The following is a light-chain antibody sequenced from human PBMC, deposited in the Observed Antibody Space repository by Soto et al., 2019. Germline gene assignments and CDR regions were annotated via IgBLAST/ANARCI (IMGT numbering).Light chain of an antibody. Sequence: QSVLTQPASVSGSPGQSITISCTGTSSDVGGFHYVSWYQQHPGKAPKLIIFEVSLRPSGVPPRFSGSKSGNTASLTISGLQTEDEADYYCSSYGSIPTRRTWYVFGTGTKVTVL. CDR1: SSDVGGFHY. CDR2: EVS. CDR3: SSYGSIPTRRTWYV. V-gene: IGLV2-14*01. J-gene: IGLJ1*01.